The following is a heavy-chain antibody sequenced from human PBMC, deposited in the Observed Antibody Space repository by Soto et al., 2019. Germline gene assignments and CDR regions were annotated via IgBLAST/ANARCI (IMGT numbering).Heavy chain of an antibody. CDR3: ARGGSPGRELIWFDP. D-gene: IGHD1-26*01. Sequence: SPTLSLPCAISGDNVSSNSAAWNWIRQSPSRGLEWLGRTYYRSKWYNDYAVSVKSRLIINPDTSRNQFSLQLNSVTPEDTAVYYCARGGSPGRELIWFDPWGQGPLVTVS. CDR2: TYYRSKWYN. CDR1: GDNVSSNSAA. V-gene: IGHV6-1*01. J-gene: IGHJ5*02.